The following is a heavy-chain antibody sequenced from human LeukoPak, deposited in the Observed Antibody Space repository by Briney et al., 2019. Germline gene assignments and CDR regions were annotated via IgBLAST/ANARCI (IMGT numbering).Heavy chain of an antibody. CDR2: VDHTGST. Sequence: SETLSLTCTVSDDSITLYYWTWIRQPPGKGLEWIGYVDHTGSTNFNPSLNGRVTISRDTSKNHSSLRLRSVTAAGTAVYFCARGRVSSSTYYSTYYYYFYMDVWGKGTTVTVSS. D-gene: IGHD3-22*01. CDR1: DDSITLYY. CDR3: ARGRVSSSTYYSTYYYYFYMDV. J-gene: IGHJ6*03. V-gene: IGHV4-59*01.